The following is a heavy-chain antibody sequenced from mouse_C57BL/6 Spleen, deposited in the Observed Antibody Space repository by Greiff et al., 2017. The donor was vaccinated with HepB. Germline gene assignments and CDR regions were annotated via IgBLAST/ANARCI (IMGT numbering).Heavy chain of an antibody. V-gene: IGHV1-26*01. CDR2: INPNNGGT. J-gene: IGHJ3*01. Sequence: VQLQQSGPELVKPGASVKISCKASGYTFTDYYMNWVKQSHGKSLEWIGDINPNNGGTSYNQKFKGKATLTVDKSSSTAYMELRSLTSEDSAVYYCARRRDQGFAYWGQGTLVTVSA. CDR1: GYTFTDYY. CDR3: ARRRDQGFAY.